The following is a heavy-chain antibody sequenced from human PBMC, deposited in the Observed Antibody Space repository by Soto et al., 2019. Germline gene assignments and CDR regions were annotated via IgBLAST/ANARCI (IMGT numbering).Heavy chain of an antibody. CDR3: ARDPIXQYSGYDNYYYYYGMDV. V-gene: IGHV1-69*13. J-gene: IGHJ6*02. Sequence: ASVKVSCKASGGTFSSYAISWVRQAPGQGLEWMGGIIPIFGTANYAQKFQGRVTITADESTSTAYMELSSLRSEDTAVYYCARDPIXQYSGYDNYYYYYGMDVWGQGTTVTVSS. CDR2: IIPIFGTA. D-gene: IGHD5-12*01. CDR1: GGTFSSYA.